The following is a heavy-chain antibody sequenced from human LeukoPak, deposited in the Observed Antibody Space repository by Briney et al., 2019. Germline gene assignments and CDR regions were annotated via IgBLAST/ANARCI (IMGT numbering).Heavy chain of an antibody. V-gene: IGHV4-4*07. J-gene: IGHJ4*02. CDR2: IVTSGST. Sequence: SETLSLTCTVSGGSISGYYWSWIRQPAGKGLEWIGRIVTSGSTNYNPSLKSRVTMSVDTSKSQFSLKLSSVIAADTAVYYCARGKGCSSGWYFDYWGQGTLVTVSS. CDR1: GGSISGYY. CDR3: ARGKGCSSGWYFDY. D-gene: IGHD6-19*01.